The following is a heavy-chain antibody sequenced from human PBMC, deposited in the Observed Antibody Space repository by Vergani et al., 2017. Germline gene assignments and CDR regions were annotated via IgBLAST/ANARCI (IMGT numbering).Heavy chain of an antibody. J-gene: IGHJ4*02. CDR1: GYTFTSYA. Sequence: QVQLAQSGAEVKKPGASVKVSCKAAGYTFTSYAINWVRQATGQGLEWMGWMNPNSGNTGYAQKFQGRVTMTRKTSISTAYMELSSLRSDDTAVYYCVTGRGIYWGQGTLVTVSS. CDR2: MNPNSGNT. CDR3: VTGRGIY. V-gene: IGHV1-8*01. D-gene: IGHD6-13*01.